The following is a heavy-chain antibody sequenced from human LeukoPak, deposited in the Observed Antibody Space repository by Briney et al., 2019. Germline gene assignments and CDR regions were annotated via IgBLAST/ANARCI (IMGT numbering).Heavy chain of an antibody. D-gene: IGHD3-9*01. Sequence: GASVKVSCKASGYTFTGYYMHWVRQAPGQGLEWMGWINPNSGGTNYAQKFQGRVTMTRDTSISTAYMELSRLRSDDTAVYYCARDGYLGDYDILTGYDRDYYMDVWGKGTTVTISS. CDR2: INPNSGGT. CDR3: ARDGYLGDYDILTGYDRDYYMDV. V-gene: IGHV1-2*02. J-gene: IGHJ6*03. CDR1: GYTFTGYY.